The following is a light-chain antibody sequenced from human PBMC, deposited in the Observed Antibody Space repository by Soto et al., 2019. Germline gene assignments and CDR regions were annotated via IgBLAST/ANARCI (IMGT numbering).Light chain of an antibody. J-gene: IGKJ1*01. CDR1: QTISTY. CDR3: LQPYCTPRT. Sequence: DIQMTQSPSTLSRTVGARVTLTCLASQTISTYLNLYPQKPGKAPHLLIYDASSLQRGVPSRFSGSGSGTDFTLTISSLQSDDFATYYCLQPYCTPRTFCQRTKVDIK. CDR2: DAS. V-gene: IGKV1-39*01.